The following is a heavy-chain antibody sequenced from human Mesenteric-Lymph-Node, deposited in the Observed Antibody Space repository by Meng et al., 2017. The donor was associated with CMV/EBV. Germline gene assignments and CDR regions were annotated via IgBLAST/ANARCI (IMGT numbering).Heavy chain of an antibody. CDR1: GFTVISNY. Sequence: GESLKISCAASGFTVISNYMSWVRQAPGKGLEWVSVIYSGRNTYYADSVKGRFIISRDNSKNTLYLQMNSLRAEDTSVYYCAKGSLSRWYSFDCWGLGTLVTVSS. CDR2: IYSGRNT. CDR3: AKGSLSRWYSFDC. V-gene: IGHV3-53*01. J-gene: IGHJ4*02. D-gene: IGHD2-8*02.